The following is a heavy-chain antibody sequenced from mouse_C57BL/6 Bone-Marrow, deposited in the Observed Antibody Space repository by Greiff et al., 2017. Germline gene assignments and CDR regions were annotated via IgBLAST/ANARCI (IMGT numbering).Heavy chain of an antibody. CDR3: ARRGLPYAPDD. CDR1: GYTFTDYN. V-gene: IGHV1-18*01. CDR2: INPNNGGT. D-gene: IGHD2-12*01. J-gene: IGHJ2*01. Sequence: VQLKESGPELVKPGASVKIPCKASGYTFTDYNMDWVKQSHGKSLEWIGDINPNNGGTIYNQKFKGKDTLPGDKSSSTAYMEIRSLTSEDTAVYYCARRGLPYAPDDWGQGTTLTVSS.